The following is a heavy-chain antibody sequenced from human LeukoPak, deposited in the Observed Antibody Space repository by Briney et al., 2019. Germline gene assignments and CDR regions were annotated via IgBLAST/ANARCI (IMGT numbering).Heavy chain of an antibody. V-gene: IGHV3-33*06. J-gene: IGHJ6*03. CDR3: AKEWYSGYASGDYYYYYMDV. CDR1: GFIFSSYG. D-gene: IGHD5-12*01. Sequence: GGSLRLSCAASGFIFSSYGMHWVRQAPGKGLEWVAVIWYDGSKKYYADSVKGRFTISRDNSKNTLYLQMNSLRAGDTAVYYWAKEWYSGYASGDYYYYYMDVWGKGTTVTVSS. CDR2: IWYDGSKK.